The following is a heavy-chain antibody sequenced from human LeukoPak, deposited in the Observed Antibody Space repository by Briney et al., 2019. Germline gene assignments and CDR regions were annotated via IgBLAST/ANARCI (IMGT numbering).Heavy chain of an antibody. Sequence: GGSLRLSCAASGFTFSSYAMSWVRQAPGKGLEWVSAISGSGGSTYYADSVKGRFTISRGNSKNTLYLQMNSLRAEDTAVYYCAKPKTRGSSSSPLVYWGQGTLVTVSS. CDR3: AKPKTRGSSSSPLVY. V-gene: IGHV3-23*01. J-gene: IGHJ4*02. CDR2: ISGSGGST. D-gene: IGHD6-6*01. CDR1: GFTFSSYA.